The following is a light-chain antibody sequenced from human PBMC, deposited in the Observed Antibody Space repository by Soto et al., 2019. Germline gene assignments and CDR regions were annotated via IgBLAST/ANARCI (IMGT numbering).Light chain of an antibody. CDR3: GTWDTSLSAVV. V-gene: IGLV1-51*01. CDR1: RSNLGNNY. CDR2: DND. Sequence: QSVLTQPPSVSAAPGQKVTISCSGSRSNLGNNYVSWFQHVPGTAPKLLIYDNDKRPSGIPDRFSGSKSGTSAPLGITGLQTGDEANYFCGTWDTSLSAVVFGGETKVTVL. J-gene: IGLJ2*01.